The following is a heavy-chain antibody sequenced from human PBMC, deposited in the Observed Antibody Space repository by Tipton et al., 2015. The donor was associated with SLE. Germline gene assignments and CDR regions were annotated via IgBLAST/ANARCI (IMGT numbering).Heavy chain of an antibody. CDR2: ISYDGSNK. J-gene: IGHJ6*03. Sequence: SLRLSCAASGFTFSSYAMHWVRQAPGKGLEWVAVISYDGSNKYYADSVKGRFTISRDNSKNTLYLQMNSLRAEDTAVYYCARTWIQYYYYMDVWGKGTTVTVSS. D-gene: IGHD5-18*01. CDR1: GFTFSSYA. CDR3: ARTWIQYYYYMDV. V-gene: IGHV3-30*04.